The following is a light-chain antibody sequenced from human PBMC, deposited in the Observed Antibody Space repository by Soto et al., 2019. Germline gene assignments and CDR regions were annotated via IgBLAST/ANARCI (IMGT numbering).Light chain of an antibody. V-gene: IGKV1-5*03. CDR2: KAS. J-gene: IGKJ1*01. CDR3: QHYNSYSEA. Sequence: DIQLTQTPSTLSASVVDDVTITCRASQTISSWLAWYQQKPGKAPKLLIYKASTLKSGVPSRFSGSGSGTEFTLTISSLQPDYFATYYCQHYNSYSEAFGQGTKVDIK. CDR1: QTISSW.